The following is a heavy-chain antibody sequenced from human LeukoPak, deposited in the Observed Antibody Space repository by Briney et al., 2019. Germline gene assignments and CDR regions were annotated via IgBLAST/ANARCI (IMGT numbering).Heavy chain of an antibody. Sequence: GGSLRLSCAASEFTFSSHWMSWVRQAPGKGLEWVANIKEDGSEKYYVDSVKGRFTISRDNAKNSLYLQMNSLRAEDRAVYYCCRRWLNYYYYGMDVWGQGTTVTVSS. V-gene: IGHV3-7*01. CDR3: CRRWLNYYYYGMDV. D-gene: IGHD5-18*01. J-gene: IGHJ6*02. CDR2: IKEDGSEK. CDR1: EFTFSSHW.